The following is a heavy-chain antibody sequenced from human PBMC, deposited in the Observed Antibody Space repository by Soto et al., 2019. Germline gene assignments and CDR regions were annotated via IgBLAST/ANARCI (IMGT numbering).Heavy chain of an antibody. Sequence: GESLKISCKGSGYSFTSYWIGWVRQMPGKGLEWMGIIYPGDSDTRYSPSFQGQVTISADKSISTAYLQWSSLKASDTAMYYCARQRGQQLAGNYYGMDVWGQGTTVTVS. CDR3: ARQRGQQLAGNYYGMDV. J-gene: IGHJ6*02. V-gene: IGHV5-51*01. CDR2: IYPGDSDT. CDR1: GYSFTSYW. D-gene: IGHD6-13*01.